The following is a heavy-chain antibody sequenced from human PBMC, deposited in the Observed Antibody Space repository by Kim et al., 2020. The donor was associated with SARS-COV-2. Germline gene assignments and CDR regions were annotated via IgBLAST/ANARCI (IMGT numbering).Heavy chain of an antibody. J-gene: IGHJ3*02. D-gene: IGHD3-22*01. CDR3: ARNYYDSSGYYPAFDI. V-gene: IGHV1-46*01. Sequence: KFQGRVTMTRDTSTSTVYMELSSLRSEDTAVYYCARNYYDSSGYYPAFDIWGQGTMVTVSS.